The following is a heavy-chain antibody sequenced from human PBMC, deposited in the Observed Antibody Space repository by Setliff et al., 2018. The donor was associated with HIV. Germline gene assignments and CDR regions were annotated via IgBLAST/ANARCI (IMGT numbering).Heavy chain of an antibody. Sequence: GASVKVSCKASGGTFSSYAISWVRQAPGQGLEWMGGIIPILGIANYAQKFQGRVTITADESTSTSYMELRGLRSEDTAVYFCARETYFFDVTTFYSYALGVWGQGTTVTVSS. CDR1: GGTFSSYA. CDR3: ARETYFFDVTTFYSYALGV. J-gene: IGHJ6*02. D-gene: IGHD4-17*01. CDR2: IIPILGIA. V-gene: IGHV1-69*10.